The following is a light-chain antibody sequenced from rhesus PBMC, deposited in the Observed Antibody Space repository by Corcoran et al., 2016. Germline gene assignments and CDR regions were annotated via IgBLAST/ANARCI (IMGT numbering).Light chain of an antibody. J-gene: IGKJ2*01. V-gene: IGKV1-22*01. CDR3: QQYSSSPCS. Sequence: DIQMTQSPSSLSASVGDTVTITWRASQSISSWLAWYQQKPGKAPKLLIYKASSLQSGVPSRVTGSGSGTDFTLTLSSLQSEDFATYCFQQYSSSPCSFGQGTKVEIK. CDR1: QSISSW. CDR2: KAS.